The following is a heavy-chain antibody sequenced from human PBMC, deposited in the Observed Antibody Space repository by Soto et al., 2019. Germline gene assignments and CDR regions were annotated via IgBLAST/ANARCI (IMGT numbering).Heavy chain of an antibody. J-gene: IGHJ6*02. CDR2: IYHSGST. V-gene: IGHV4-38-2*01. D-gene: IGHD3-10*01. CDR1: GYSISSGYY. Sequence: SETLSLTCAVSGYSISSGYYWGWIRQPPGKGLEWIGSIYHSGSTYYNPSLKSRVTISVDTSKNQFSLKLSSVTAADTAAYYCARVSGYYGSGRGLYYYGMDVWGQGTTVTVSS. CDR3: ARVSGYYGSGRGLYYYGMDV.